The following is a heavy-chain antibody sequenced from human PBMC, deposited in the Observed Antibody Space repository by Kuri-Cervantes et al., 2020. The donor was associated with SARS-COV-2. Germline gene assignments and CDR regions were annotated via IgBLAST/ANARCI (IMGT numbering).Heavy chain of an antibody. V-gene: IGHV3-30-3*01. CDR1: GFTFSSYA. Sequence: GGSLRLSCAASGFTFSSYAMHWVRQAPGKGLEWVAVTSYDGSNKYYADSVKGRFTISRDNSKNTLYLQMNSLRAEDTAVYYCARGGDIVLMVYAIPLYGAFDIWGQGTMVTVSS. CDR3: ARGGDIVLMVYAIPLYGAFDI. D-gene: IGHD2-8*01. J-gene: IGHJ3*02. CDR2: TSYDGSNK.